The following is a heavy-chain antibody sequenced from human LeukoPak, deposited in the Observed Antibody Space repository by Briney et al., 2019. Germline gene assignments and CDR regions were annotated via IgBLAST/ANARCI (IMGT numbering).Heavy chain of an antibody. CDR3: ASVKGDAFDI. D-gene: IGHD2/OR15-2a*01. J-gene: IGHJ3*02. V-gene: IGHV4-61*02. Sequence: ASETLSLTCTVSGGSISSGSYYWSWIRQPAGKGLEWIGRIYTSGSTNYNPSLKSRVTISVDTSKNQFSLKLSSVTAADTAVYYCASVKGDAFDIWGQGTMVTVSS. CDR2: IYTSGST. CDR1: GGSISSGSYY.